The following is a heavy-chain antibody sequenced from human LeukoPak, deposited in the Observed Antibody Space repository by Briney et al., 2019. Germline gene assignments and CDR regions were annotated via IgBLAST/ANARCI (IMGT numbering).Heavy chain of an antibody. D-gene: IGHD3-3*01. CDR2: VIPIYGTP. Sequence: GASVKVSCKASGGTFSRYAISWVRQAPGQGLEWRVGVIPIYGTPSYAQKFQGRVTITTDESTSTAYMELSSLRSEDTAVYYCARDHWGIVENGYDNFYYDMDVWGQGTTVTVSS. CDR1: GGTFSRYA. CDR3: ARDHWGIVENGYDNFYYDMDV. V-gene: IGHV1-69*05. J-gene: IGHJ6*02.